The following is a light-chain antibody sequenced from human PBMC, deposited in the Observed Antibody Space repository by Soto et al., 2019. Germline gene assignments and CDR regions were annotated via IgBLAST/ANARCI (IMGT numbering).Light chain of an antibody. V-gene: IGKV3-20*01. CDR1: QSVSSSY. CDR3: QQYGSSPPWT. J-gene: IGKJ1*01. CDR2: GAS. Sequence: EIVLTQSPGTLSLSPGERXTLSCRASQSVSSSYLAWYQQKPGQAPRLLIYGASSRATGIPDRFSGSGSGTDFTLTISRLEPEDFAVYYCQQYGSSPPWTLGQGTKVDIK.